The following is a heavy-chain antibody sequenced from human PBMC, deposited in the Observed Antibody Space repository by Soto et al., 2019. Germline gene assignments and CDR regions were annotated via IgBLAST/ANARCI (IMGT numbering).Heavy chain of an antibody. CDR1: GDSMNSEY. V-gene: IGHV4-4*09. CDR2: IFPTGTT. D-gene: IGHD3-22*01. CDR3: ARCMGYDDSGRFDPTFDR. J-gene: IGHJ4*02. Sequence: QVQLQESGPGLVRPSETLSLTCSVSGDSMNSEYWTWIRQTPGKGLEWIGYIFPTGTTNYNPPLKSRVIISVDRSKNQFSLDLFSVTAADTAIYYCARCMGYDDSGRFDPTFDRWGQGTRVTVSS.